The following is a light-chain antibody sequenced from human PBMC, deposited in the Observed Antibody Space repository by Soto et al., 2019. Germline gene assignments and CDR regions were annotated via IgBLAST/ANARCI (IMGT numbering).Light chain of an antibody. CDR3: AAWDDSLSGVV. J-gene: IGLJ2*01. CDR1: SSNIGSNY. V-gene: IGLV1-47*01. CDR2: RNN. Sequence: QSVLTQPPSASGTPEQRVTISRSGSSSNIGSNYVFWYQHLPGTAPKLLIYRNNQRPSGVPDRFSGSKSGTSASLAISGLRSEDETDYYCAAWDDSLSGVVFGGGTKLTVL.